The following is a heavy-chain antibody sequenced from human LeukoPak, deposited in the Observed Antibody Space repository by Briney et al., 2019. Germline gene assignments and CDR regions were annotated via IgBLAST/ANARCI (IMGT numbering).Heavy chain of an antibody. V-gene: IGHV1-2*02. D-gene: IGHD3-16*01. Sequence: ASVKVSCKASGYTFTSYAMDWVRQAPGQGLEWVGWINPKNGGSNYAQKFQGRVTMTRDRSISTAYMEPSRLTSDDTAVYYCARASFWESPINWFAPWGQGTLVTVSS. CDR3: ARASFWESPINWFAP. CDR2: INPKNGGS. J-gene: IGHJ5*02. CDR1: GYTFTSYA.